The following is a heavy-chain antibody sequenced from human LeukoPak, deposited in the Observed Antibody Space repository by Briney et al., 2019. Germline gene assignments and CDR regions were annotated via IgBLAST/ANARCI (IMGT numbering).Heavy chain of an antibody. J-gene: IGHJ5*02. CDR2: IKQDGSVI. CDR3: ARDGWSYDLS. V-gene: IGHV3-7*01. Sequence: GGSLRLSCAASGFTFSSHWMSWVRQAPGKGLEWVANIKQDGSVIYYVDSVKGRFTISRDNTKNSLYLQMNSLRAEDTAVYYCARDGWSYDLSWGQGTLVTVSS. CDR1: GFTFSSHW. D-gene: IGHD3-10*01.